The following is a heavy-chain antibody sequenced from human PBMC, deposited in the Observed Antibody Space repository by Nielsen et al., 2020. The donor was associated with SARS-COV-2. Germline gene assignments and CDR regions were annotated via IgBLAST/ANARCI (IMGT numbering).Heavy chain of an antibody. J-gene: IGHJ3*02. V-gene: IGHV4-39*07. D-gene: IGHD1-26*01. Sequence: SETLSLTCTVSGGSISSSSYYWGWIRQPPGKGLEWIGSIYYSGSTYYNPSLKSRVTISVDTSKNQFSLKLSSVTAADTAVYYCARDRLVGATTLPDAFDIWGQGTMVTVSS. CDR3: ARDRLVGATTLPDAFDI. CDR2: IYYSGST. CDR1: GGSISSSSYY.